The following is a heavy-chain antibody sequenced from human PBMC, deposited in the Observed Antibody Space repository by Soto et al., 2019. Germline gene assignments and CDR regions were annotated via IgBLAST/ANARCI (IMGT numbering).Heavy chain of an antibody. V-gene: IGHV1-46*03. Sequence: ASVKVSCKASGYTFTSYGISWVRQAPGQGLEWMGIINPSGGSTSYAQKFQGRVTMTRDTSTSTVYMELSSLRSEDTAVYYCARDDPSIVGDFDYWGQGTLVTVSS. J-gene: IGHJ4*02. D-gene: IGHD1-26*01. CDR1: GYTFTSYG. CDR3: ARDDPSIVGDFDY. CDR2: INPSGGST.